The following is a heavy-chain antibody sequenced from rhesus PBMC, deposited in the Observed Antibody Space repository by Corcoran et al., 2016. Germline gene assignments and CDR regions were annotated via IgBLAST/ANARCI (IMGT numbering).Heavy chain of an antibody. J-gene: IGHJ3*01. CDR1: GGSISRRNW. V-gene: IGHV4S12*01. Sequence: QVQLQESGPGLVKPSETLSLPCPVSGGSISRRNWWSWIRLPPGQGLEWIGGIYSNSENTNYNPSLKNRVTISKDTSKNQFSLKLTSVTAADTAVYYCARALAGTVRGAFDFWGQGLRVTVSS. CDR2: IYSNSENT. CDR3: ARALAGTVRGAFDF. D-gene: IGHD5-24*01.